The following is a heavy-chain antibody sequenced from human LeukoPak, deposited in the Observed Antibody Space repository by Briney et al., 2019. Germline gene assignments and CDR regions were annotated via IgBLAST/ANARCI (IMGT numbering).Heavy chain of an antibody. J-gene: IGHJ6*03. D-gene: IGHD4-17*01. CDR2: ISGSGGST. CDR3: AKDRLRSGYYYYYMDV. Sequence: GSLRLSCAASGFTFSSYSMNWIRQAPGKGLEWVSAISGSGGSTYYADCVKGRFTISRDNSKNTLYLQMNSLRAEDTAVYYCAKDRLRSGYYYYYMDVWGKGTTVTVSS. V-gene: IGHV3-23*01. CDR1: GFTFSSYS.